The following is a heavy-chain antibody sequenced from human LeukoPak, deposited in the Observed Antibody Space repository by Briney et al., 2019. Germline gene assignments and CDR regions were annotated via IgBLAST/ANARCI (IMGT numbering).Heavy chain of an antibody. CDR3: ARQVAMGLYYFDY. D-gene: IGHD5-12*01. CDR1: DDSISVIVYY. Sequence: SEPLSLTCTVSDDSISVIVYYWSWIRQPPGKGLEWIGYMSYSGSTDYNPSLKSRVTISIDTSKNQFSLKLNSVTAADTAVYYCARQVAMGLYYFDYWGQGTLVTVSS. J-gene: IGHJ4*02. CDR2: MSYSGST. V-gene: IGHV4-61*08.